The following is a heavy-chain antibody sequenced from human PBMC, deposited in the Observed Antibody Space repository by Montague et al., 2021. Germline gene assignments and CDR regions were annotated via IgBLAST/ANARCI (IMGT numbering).Heavy chain of an antibody. V-gene: IGHV4-31*03. Sequence: TLSLTCTVSGGSISSGGYYWSWIRQLPGKGLEWIGYIFYSGNTYYNPSLKSRVTISVDTSKNQFSLKLSSVTASDTAVYYCARAEDYYGSGSYLGFDYWGQGTLVTVS. CDR2: IFYSGNT. CDR1: GGSISSGGYY. J-gene: IGHJ4*02. D-gene: IGHD3-10*01. CDR3: ARAEDYYGSGSYLGFDY.